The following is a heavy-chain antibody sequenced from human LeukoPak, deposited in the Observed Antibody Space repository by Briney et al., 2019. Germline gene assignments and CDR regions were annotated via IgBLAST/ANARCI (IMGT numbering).Heavy chain of an antibody. CDR2: INSDGSST. CDR3: AREGLYSGRLY. CDR1: GFTFSSYW. J-gene: IGHJ4*02. V-gene: IGHV3-74*01. D-gene: IGHD1-26*01. Sequence: GGSLRLSCAASGFTFSSYWMHWVRQAPGKGLVWVSRINSDGSSTSYADSVKGRFTISRDNAKNTLYLQMNSLRAEDTAVYYCAREGLYSGRLYWGQGTLVTVSS.